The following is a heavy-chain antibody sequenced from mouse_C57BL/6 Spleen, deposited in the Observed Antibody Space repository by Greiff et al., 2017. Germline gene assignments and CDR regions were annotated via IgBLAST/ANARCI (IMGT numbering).Heavy chain of an antibody. CDR1: GYAFSSSW. CDR3: ARDYGNDDYYAMDY. D-gene: IGHD2-2*01. J-gene: IGHJ4*01. V-gene: IGHV1-82*01. Sequence: VQLQESGPELVKPGASVKISCKASGYAFSSSWMNWVKQRPGKGLEWIGRIYPGDGDTNYNGKFKGKATLTADKSSSPAYMQLSSLTSEDSAVYFCARDYGNDDYYAMDYWGQGTSVTVSS. CDR2: IYPGDGDT.